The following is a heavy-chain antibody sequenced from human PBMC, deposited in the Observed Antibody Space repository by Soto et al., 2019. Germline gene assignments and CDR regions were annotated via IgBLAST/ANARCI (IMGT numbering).Heavy chain of an antibody. CDR3: ARGYCSSSSCYEFDH. Sequence: PSETLSLTCTVSGGSISSYYWSWIRQPPGKGLEWIGYIYYSGSTNYNPSLKSRVTISVDTSKNQFSLKVTSVTAADTAMYYCARGYCSSSSCYEFDHWGQGSLVTVSS. J-gene: IGHJ4*02. CDR2: IYYSGST. V-gene: IGHV4-59*01. CDR1: GGSISSYY. D-gene: IGHD2-2*01.